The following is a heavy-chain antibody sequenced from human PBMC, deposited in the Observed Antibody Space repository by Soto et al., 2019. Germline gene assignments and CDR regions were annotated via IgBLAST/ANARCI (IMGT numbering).Heavy chain of an antibody. CDR2: ISSSSSTI. Sequence: EVQLVESGGGLVQPGGSLRLSCAASGFTFSSYSMNWVRQAPGKGLEWVSYISSSSSTIYYADSVKGLFTISRDNAKNSLYLQMKSLRDEDTAVYYCARDSYGMDVWGQGTTVTVSS. CDR1: GFTFSSYS. V-gene: IGHV3-48*02. J-gene: IGHJ6*02. CDR3: ARDSYGMDV.